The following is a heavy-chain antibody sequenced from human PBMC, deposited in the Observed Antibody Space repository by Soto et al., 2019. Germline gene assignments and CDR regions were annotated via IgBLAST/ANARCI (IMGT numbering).Heavy chain of an antibody. CDR2: IIPIVGIA. J-gene: IGHJ3*02. V-gene: IGHV1-69*02. D-gene: IGHD2-15*01. CDR1: GGTFNTYS. Sequence: QVQLVQSGAEVKKPGSSVKISCQAAGGTFNTYSINWVRQAPGQGLEWMGRIIPIVGIAKYAQKFQGRVAITADKSTSTVYMMEVNSLRPEDTAMYYCARVMVVGATGAFDIWGQGTMVTVSS. CDR3: ARVMVVGATGAFDI.